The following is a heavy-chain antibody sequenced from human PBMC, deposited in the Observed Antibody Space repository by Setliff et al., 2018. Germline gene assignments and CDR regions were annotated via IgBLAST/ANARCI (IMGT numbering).Heavy chain of an antibody. CDR3: SRLVRFCTKTVCQRLSGDGC. CDR1: GYAFSDYG. Sequence: GASVKVSCKASGYAFSDYGVTWVRQAPGQGLEWVGWISPHTGNTYYAPNFEGRVSLTTDTSTSTAYMELRSRRSDDTDVYYCSRLVRFCTKTVCQRLSGDGCWGQGTLVTVSS. J-gene: IGHJ4*02. D-gene: IGHD6-19*01. V-gene: IGHV1-18*01. CDR2: ISPHTGNT.